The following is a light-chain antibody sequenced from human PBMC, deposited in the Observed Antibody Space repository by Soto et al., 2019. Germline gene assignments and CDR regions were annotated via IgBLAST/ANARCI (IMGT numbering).Light chain of an antibody. CDR2: EGS. Sequence: QSALTQPASVSGSPGQSITISCTGTSSDVGSYNLVSWYQQHPGKAPKLMIYEGSKRPSGVSNRFSGSKSGNTASLTISGRQVEDDADYYCCSYAGSSTLYVFGTGTKLTVL. CDR3: CSYAGSSTLYV. V-gene: IGLV2-23*01. CDR1: SSDVGSYNL. J-gene: IGLJ1*01.